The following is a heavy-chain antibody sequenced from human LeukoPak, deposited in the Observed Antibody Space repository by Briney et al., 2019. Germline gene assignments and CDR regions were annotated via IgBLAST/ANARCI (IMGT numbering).Heavy chain of an antibody. CDR1: GXTFNSYA. Sequence: PGXXLRLSCAASGXTFNSYAMSWVRQAPGKGLEWVSAISGSGGSTYYAASVKGRFTISRDDSKNTLYLQMNSLRAEDTAVYYCAKDRARFDFWGQGTLVTVSS. V-gene: IGHV3-23*01. CDR3: AKDRARFDF. J-gene: IGHJ4*02. CDR2: ISGSGGST.